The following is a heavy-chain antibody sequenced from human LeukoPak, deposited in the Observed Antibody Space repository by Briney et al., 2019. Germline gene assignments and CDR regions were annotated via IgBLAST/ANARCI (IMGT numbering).Heavy chain of an antibody. D-gene: IGHD3-10*01. V-gene: IGHV3-30*04. CDR3: ARVSRHYGSGSVGYFDY. J-gene: IGHJ4*02. CDR1: GFTFSSYA. CDR2: ISYDGSNK. Sequence: GRSLRLSCAASGFTFSSYAMHWVRQAPGKGLEWVAVISYDGSNKYYADSVKGRFTISRDNSKNTLYLQMNSLGAEDTAVYYCARVSRHYGSGSVGYFDYWGQGTLVTVSS.